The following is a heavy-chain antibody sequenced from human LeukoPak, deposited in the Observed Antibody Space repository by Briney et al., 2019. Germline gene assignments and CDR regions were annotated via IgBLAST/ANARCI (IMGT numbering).Heavy chain of an antibody. D-gene: IGHD4-23*01. CDR3: ASHSRPVGVVTPIHYYYGMDV. CDR1: GYSFTSYW. Sequence: GESLKISCQGSGYSFTSYWISWVRQMPGKGLEWMGRIDPSDSYTYYSPSFQGHVTISADKSISTAYLQWSSLKASDTAMYYCASHSRPVGVVTPIHYYYGMDVWGQGTTVTVSS. J-gene: IGHJ6*02. CDR2: IDPSDSYT. V-gene: IGHV5-10-1*01.